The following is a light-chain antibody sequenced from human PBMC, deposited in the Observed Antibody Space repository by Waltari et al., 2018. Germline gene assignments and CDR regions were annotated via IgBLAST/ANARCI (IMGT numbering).Light chain of an antibody. V-gene: IGKV3-20*01. J-gene: IGKJ1*01. CDR1: QSVSRN. CDR3: QKYGTLPAT. Sequence: IVLTQSPGTLSLSPGERATLSCRASQSVSRNVAWSQQKPGQAPRLLLYDASSRATGIPDRFSGSGSGTDFSLTISRLEPEDFAVYYCQKYGTLPATFGQGTKVEIK. CDR2: DAS.